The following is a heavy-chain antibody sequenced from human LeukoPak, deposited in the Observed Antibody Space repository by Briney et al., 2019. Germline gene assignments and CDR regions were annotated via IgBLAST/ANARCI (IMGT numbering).Heavy chain of an antibody. D-gene: IGHD1-26*01. V-gene: IGHV4-30-4*07. J-gene: IGHJ3*02. CDR3: ARYIVSYPHDAFDI. CDR1: GGSISSSTYS. Sequence: SETLSLTCAVSGGSISSSTYSWTWIRQPQGKGLEWIGYIYYSGSACYNPSLKSRFTISVDTSKNQFSLKVSSVTAADTAFYYCARYIVSYPHDAFDIWGQGTMVTVSS. CDR2: IYYSGSA.